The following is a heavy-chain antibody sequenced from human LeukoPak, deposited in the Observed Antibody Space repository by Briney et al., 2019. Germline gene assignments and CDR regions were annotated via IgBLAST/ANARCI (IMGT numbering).Heavy chain of an antibody. V-gene: IGHV3-23*01. CDR3: AKTGTPWYYFDY. J-gene: IGHJ4*02. D-gene: IGHD6-13*01. Sequence: GGSLRLSCAAAGFTFSSYAMSWVRQAPGKGLEWVSAISGSGGSTYYADSVKGRFTISRDNSKNTLYLQMNSLRAEDTAVYYCAKTGTPWYYFDYWGQGTLVTVSS. CDR2: ISGSGGST. CDR1: GFTFSSYA.